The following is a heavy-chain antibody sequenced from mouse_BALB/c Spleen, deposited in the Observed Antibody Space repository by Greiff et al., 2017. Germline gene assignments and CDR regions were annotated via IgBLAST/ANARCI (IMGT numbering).Heavy chain of an antibody. CDR1: GYTFTDYW. V-gene: IGHV1-69*01. J-gene: IGHJ4*01. Sequence: QVQLQQPGAELVMPGASVKMSCKASGYTFTDYWMHWVQQRPGQGLEWIGAIDTSDSYTSYNQKFKGKATLTVDETSSTAYMQLSSLTSEDSAVYYCARYPTGTGGSYAMDYWGQGTSVTVSA. CDR2: IDTSDSYT. CDR3: ARYPTGTGGSYAMDY. D-gene: IGHD4-1*01.